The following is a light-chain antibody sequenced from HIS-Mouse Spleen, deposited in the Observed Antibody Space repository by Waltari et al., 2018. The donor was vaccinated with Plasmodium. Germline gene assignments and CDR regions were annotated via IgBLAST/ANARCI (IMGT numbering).Light chain of an antibody. CDR1: QSVSSSY. CDR3: QQYGSSPPYT. J-gene: IGKJ2*01. V-gene: IGKV3-20*01. CDR2: GAS. Sequence: EIVLTQSPGTLSLSPGDRATLSCRASQSVSSSYLALYQQKPGQAPRLLIYGASSRDTGIPDRFSGSGSGTDFTLTISRLEPEDFAVYYCQQYGSSPPYTFGQGTKLEIK.